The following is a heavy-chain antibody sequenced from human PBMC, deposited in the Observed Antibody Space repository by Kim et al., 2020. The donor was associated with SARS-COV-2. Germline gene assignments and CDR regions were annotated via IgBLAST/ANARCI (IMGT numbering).Heavy chain of an antibody. CDR1: GYTFTTYF. J-gene: IGHJ6*02. CDR2: INPTGDKT. V-gene: IGHV1-46*01. CDR3: ASLYPFDYGVDV. Sequence: ASVKVSCKASGYTFTTYFVHWVRQAPGEGLEWMGVINPTGDKTSYAQRFQGRVTMTRDTSTSTVNMHLSSLTSEDTAVYYCASLYPFDYGVDVLGQGTTVTVSS.